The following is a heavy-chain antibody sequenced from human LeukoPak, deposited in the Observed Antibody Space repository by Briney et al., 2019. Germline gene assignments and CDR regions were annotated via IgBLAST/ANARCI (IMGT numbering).Heavy chain of an antibody. CDR1: GFTFSSYE. CDR3: ARDGILWFGELLSAYYGMDV. J-gene: IGHJ6*02. D-gene: IGHD3-10*01. Sequence: GGSLRLSCAASGFTFSSYEMNWVRQAPGKGLEWVSYISSSGSTIYYADSVKGRFTTSRDNAKNSLYLQMNSLRAEDTAVYYCARDGILWFGELLSAYYGMDVWGQGTTVTVSS. V-gene: IGHV3-48*03. CDR2: ISSSGSTI.